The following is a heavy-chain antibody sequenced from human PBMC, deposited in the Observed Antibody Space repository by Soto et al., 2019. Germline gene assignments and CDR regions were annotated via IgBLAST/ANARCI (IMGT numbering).Heavy chain of an antibody. D-gene: IGHD5-18*01. J-gene: IGHJ4*02. Sequence: QVQLVQSGAEVKKPESSVKVSCKAPGGTFSTYAISWVRQAPGQGLEWMGGIIPMFGTATYAQRFKDRVTSPPDESTNTVYMELRSLRSEDTAGSFWASGIQLSLRRINIGYSGWGQGNLVTVSS. CDR3: ASGIQLSLRRINIGYSG. V-gene: IGHV1-69*05. CDR1: GGTFSTYA. CDR2: IIPMFGTA.